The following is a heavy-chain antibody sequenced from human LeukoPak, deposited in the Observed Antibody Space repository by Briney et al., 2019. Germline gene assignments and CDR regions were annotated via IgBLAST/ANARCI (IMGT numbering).Heavy chain of an antibody. CDR3: TTPGGYYFDY. CDR1: GFTFSGSA. CDR2: IRSKANSYAT. J-gene: IGHJ4*02. Sequence: GGSLRLSCAASGFTFSGSAMHWVRQASGKGLEWVGRIRSKANSYATAYAASVKGRFTISRDDSKNTAYLQMNSLKPEDTAVYYCTTPGGYYFDYWGQGTLVTVSS. V-gene: IGHV3-73*01. D-gene: IGHD3-16*01.